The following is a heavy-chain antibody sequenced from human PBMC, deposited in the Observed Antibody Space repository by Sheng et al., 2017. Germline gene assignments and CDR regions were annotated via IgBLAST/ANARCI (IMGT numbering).Heavy chain of an antibody. CDR1: GDSISSSNYY. D-gene: IGHD4-17*01. CDR3: ARDRRPTVTADDAFDI. CDR2: IYYSGST. Sequence: QLHLQESGPGLVKPSETLSLTCTVSGDSISSSNYYWGWIRQPPGKGLEWIGSIYYSGSTYYNPSLKSRVTISVDTSKNQFSLKLSSVTAADTAVYYCARDRRPTVTADDAFDIWGQGTMGHRSLQ. V-gene: IGHV4-39*07. J-gene: IGHJ3*02.